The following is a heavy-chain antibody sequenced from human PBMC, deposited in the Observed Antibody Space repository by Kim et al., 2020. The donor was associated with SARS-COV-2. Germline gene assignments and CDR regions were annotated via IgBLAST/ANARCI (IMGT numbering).Heavy chain of an antibody. CDR3: ARDQGGRYVDY. V-gene: IGHV4-30-4*01. Sequence: SETLSLTCAFSGDSFSSVAYYWSWIRRPPGRGLEWIGYISYSGSKYFNPSLQSRVTMSVDTSKNQFSLDLSSVTAADTAVYFCARDQGGRYVDYWGQGAL. J-gene: IGHJ4*02. D-gene: IGHD1-1*01. CDR2: ISYSGSK. CDR1: GDSFSSVAYY.